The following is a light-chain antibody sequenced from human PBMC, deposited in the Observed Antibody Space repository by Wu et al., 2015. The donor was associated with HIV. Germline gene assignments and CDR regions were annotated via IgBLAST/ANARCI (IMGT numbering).Light chain of an antibody. CDR3: QQLNSYPWT. V-gene: IGKV1-9*01. Sequence: IQLTQSPSSLSASVGDRVTITCRASQGISSYLAWYQQKPGKAPKLLIYGVSTLQSGVPSRFGGSGSGTDFTLTISSLQPEDLASYYCQQLNSYPWTFGRGTKVEIK. CDR1: QGISSY. J-gene: IGKJ1*01. CDR2: GVS.